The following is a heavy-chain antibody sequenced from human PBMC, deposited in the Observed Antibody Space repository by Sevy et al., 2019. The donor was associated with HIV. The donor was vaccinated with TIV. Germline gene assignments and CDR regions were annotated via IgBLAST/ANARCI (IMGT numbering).Heavy chain of an antibody. CDR2: LSFGCDEI. V-gene: IGHV3-23*01. D-gene: IGHD2-8*01. Sequence: GGSLRLSCAASGFTFCKYSMSWVRQPPGKGLEWVSTLSFGCDEINYADSVKGRFTISRDNSKSSVYLQMNNLRPEDTAVYYCAREGCTKPHDYWGQGTLVTVSS. J-gene: IGHJ4*02. CDR1: GFTFCKYS. CDR3: AREGCTKPHDY.